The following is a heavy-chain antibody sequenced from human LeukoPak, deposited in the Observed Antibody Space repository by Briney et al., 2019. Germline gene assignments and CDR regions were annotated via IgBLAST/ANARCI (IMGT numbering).Heavy chain of an antibody. CDR2: ISSDGSST. Sequence: GGSLRLSCVASGFTFRSHWMHWVRQAPGKGLVWVSRISSDGSSTSYADSVKGRFTISRDNAKNTLYLQMNSLRVEDTAVYYCARDEGSTWQRFDPWGQGTLVTVSS. V-gene: IGHV3-74*01. CDR3: ARDEGSTWQRFDP. J-gene: IGHJ5*02. D-gene: IGHD2-2*01. CDR1: GFTFRSHW.